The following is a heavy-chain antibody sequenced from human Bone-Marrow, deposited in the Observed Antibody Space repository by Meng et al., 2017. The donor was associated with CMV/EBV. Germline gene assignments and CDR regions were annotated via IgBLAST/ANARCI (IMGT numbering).Heavy chain of an antibody. CDR3: ARVSKGSSGAFDI. J-gene: IGHJ3*02. CDR2: IYCSGST. V-gene: IGHV4-59*01. Sequence: ESLKISCTVSGGSISSYYWSWIRQPPGKGLEWIGYIYCSGSTNYNPSLKSRVTISVDTSKNQFSLKLSSVTAADTAVYYCARVSKGSSGAFDIWGQGTMVTVSS. CDR1: GGSISSYY. D-gene: IGHD6-25*01.